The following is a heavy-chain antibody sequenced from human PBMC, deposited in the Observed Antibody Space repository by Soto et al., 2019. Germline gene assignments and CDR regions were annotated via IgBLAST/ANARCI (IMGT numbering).Heavy chain of an antibody. J-gene: IGHJ6*02. V-gene: IGHV4-31*03. CDR3: AIDSLLASRRMDV. CDR2: IYYSGSGST. CDR1: GGSISSGADY. Sequence: QVQLQESGPGLVKPSQTLSLTCTVSGGSISSGADYWTWIRQHPGKGLEWIGYIYYSGSGSTYYNPSLKSRVTISVDTSKNQFSLKLSSVTAADTAVYYCAIDSLLASRRMDVGGQGTTVTVSS.